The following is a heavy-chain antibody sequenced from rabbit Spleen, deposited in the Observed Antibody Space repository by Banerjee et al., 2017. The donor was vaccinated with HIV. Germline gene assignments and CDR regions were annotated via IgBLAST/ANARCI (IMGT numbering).Heavy chain of an antibody. Sequence: QSLEESGGDLVKPGASLTLTCTASGVSFSTNDYMCWVRQAPGKGLEWIACIESGSSTFSYFANWAKGRFTISKTSSTTVTLQMTTLTAADTATYFCARDSGSSFSSYGMDLWGPGTLVTVS. CDR3: ARDSGSSFSSYGMDL. CDR1: GVSFSTNDY. V-gene: IGHV1S40*01. J-gene: IGHJ6*01. CDR2: IESGSSTFS. D-gene: IGHD8-1*01.